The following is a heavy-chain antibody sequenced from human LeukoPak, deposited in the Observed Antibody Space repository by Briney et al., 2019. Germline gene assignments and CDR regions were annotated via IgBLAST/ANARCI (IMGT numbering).Heavy chain of an antibody. Sequence: GGSLRLSCAASGFTFSDYTMNWVRQAPGKGLEWISYNDISSSSTYYADSVKGRFTISRDNVKNSLYLQMSSLRAEDTALYYCARGPPLFDPWGQGTLVTVSS. J-gene: IGHJ5*02. CDR3: ARGPPLFDP. V-gene: IGHV3-48*01. CDR1: GFTFSDYT. CDR2: NDISSSST.